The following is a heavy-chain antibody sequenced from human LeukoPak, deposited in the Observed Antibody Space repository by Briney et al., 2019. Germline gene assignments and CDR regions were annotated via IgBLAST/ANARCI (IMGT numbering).Heavy chain of an antibody. V-gene: IGHV1-18*01. J-gene: IGHJ6*03. CDR1: GYTFTSYG. D-gene: IGHD6-13*01. CDR3: ARVVAAAKGGSYYYYYMDV. CDR2: ISAYNGNT. Sequence: ASVKVSCKASGYTFTSYGISWVRQAPGQGLEWMGWISAYNGNTNYAQKLQSRVTMTTDTSTSTAYMELRSLRSDDTAVYYCARVVAAAKGGSYYYYYMDVWGKGTTVTVSS.